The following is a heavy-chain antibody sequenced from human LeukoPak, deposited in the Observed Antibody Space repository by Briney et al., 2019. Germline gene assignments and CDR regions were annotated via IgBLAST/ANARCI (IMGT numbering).Heavy chain of an antibody. CDR2: ISSSSSCI. D-gene: IGHD2-2*01. V-gene: IGHV3-21*01. CDR1: GFTFSSYS. CDR3: ASRGGYCSSTSCQGYYFDY. Sequence: GGSLRLSCAASGFTFSSYSMNWVRQAPGKGLEWVSSISSSSSCIYYADSVKGRFTISRDNAKNSLYLQMNSLRAEDTAVYYCASRGGYCSSTSCQGYYFDYWGQGTLVTVSS. J-gene: IGHJ4*02.